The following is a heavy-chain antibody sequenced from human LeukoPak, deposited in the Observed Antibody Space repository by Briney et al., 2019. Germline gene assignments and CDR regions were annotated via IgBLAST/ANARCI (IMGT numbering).Heavy chain of an antibody. J-gene: IGHJ3*02. V-gene: IGHV1-2*02. CDR3: ARVTIFGVALGAFDI. CDR2: INPNSGGT. D-gene: IGHD3-3*01. CDR1: GYTFTGYY. Sequence: ASVKVSCKASGYTFTGYYMHWVRQAPGQGLEWMGWINPNSGGTNYAQKFQGRVTMTRDTSISTAYMELSRLRSDDTAGYYCARVTIFGVALGAFDIWGQGTMVTVSS.